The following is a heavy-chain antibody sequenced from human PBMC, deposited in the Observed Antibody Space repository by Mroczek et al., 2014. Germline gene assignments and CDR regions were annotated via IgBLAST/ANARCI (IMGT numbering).Heavy chain of an antibody. Sequence: ESGGGLVQPGGSLRLSCAASGFTVSSNYMSWVRQAPGKGLEWVSVIYSGGSTYYADSVKGRFTISRDNSKNTLYLQMNSLRAEDTAVYYCARAPEYCSSTSCLYYYGMDVWGQGTTVTVSS. CDR3: ARAPEYCSSTSCLYYYGMDV. D-gene: IGHD2-2*01. V-gene: IGHV3-66*02. CDR2: IYSGGST. J-gene: IGHJ6*02. CDR1: GFTVSSNY.